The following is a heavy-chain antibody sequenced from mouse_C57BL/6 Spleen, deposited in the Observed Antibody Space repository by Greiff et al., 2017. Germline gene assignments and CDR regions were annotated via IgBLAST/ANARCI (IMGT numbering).Heavy chain of an antibody. CDR1: GYTFTSYW. V-gene: IGHV1-55*01. CDR2: IYPGSGST. J-gene: IGHJ2*01. Sequence: QVQLQQPGAELVKPGASVKMSCKASGYTFTSYWITWVKQRPGQGLEWIGDIYPGSGSTNYNEKFKGKATLTVDKSSSTAYTQLSSLTSEDAAVYYCARERDYWGQGTTLTVSS. CDR3: ARERDY.